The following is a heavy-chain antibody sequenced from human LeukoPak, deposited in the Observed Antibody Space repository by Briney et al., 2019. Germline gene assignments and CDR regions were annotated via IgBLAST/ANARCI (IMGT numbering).Heavy chain of an antibody. D-gene: IGHD6-13*01. V-gene: IGHV3-21*01. Sequence: GGSLRLSCAASGFTFSSYSMNWVRQAPGKGLEWVSSISSSSSYIYYADSVKGRFTISRDNAKNSLYLQMNSLRAEDTAVYYCARVRSRKGGSSWLAYWGQGTLVTVSS. J-gene: IGHJ4*02. CDR3: ARVRSRKGGSSWLAY. CDR1: GFTFSSYS. CDR2: ISSSSSYI.